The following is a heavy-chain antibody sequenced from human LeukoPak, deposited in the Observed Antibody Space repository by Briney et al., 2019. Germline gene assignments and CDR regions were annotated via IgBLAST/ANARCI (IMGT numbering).Heavy chain of an antibody. CDR1: CGSFSGYY. CDR2: INHSGST. J-gene: IGHJ4*02. CDR3: ARDAGGPTVRQFDY. V-gene: IGHV4-34*01. Sequence: ASDTLSLTCAVYCGSFSGYYCSWIRQPPGKGLEWIGEINHSGSTNYNPSLKSRVTISVDTSKNQFSLKLRSVTDADPAVYYCARDAGGPTVRQFDYWGQGTLVTVSS. D-gene: IGHD5-24*01.